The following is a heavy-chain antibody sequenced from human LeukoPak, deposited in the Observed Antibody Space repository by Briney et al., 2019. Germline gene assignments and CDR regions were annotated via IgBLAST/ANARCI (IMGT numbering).Heavy chain of an antibody. J-gene: IGHJ4*02. CDR2: INPSGGST. V-gene: IGHV1-46*01. Sequence: VASVKVSCKTSGYTFTSYYMHWVRQAPGQGLEWMGIINPSGGSTTYAQKFQGRVTMTKDTSTSTVYMELNSLRSEDTAVYYCARDFAGDYYDSSGYYCLDYWGQGTLVTVSS. D-gene: IGHD3-22*01. CDR3: ARDFAGDYYDSSGYYCLDY. CDR1: GYTFTSYY.